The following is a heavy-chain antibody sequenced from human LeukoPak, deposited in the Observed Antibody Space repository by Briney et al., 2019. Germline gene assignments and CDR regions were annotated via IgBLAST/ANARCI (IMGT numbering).Heavy chain of an antibody. CDR2: IRYDGSNK. Sequence: GGSLRLSCAASGFTFSSYGMHWVRQAPGKGLEWVAFIRYDGSNKYYADSVKGRFTISRDNSKNTLYLQMNSLRAEDTAVYYCAKDGLAYYYDSSGYDDAFDIWGQGTMVTVSS. CDR3: AKDGLAYYYDSSGYDDAFDI. D-gene: IGHD3-22*01. CDR1: GFTFSSYG. J-gene: IGHJ3*02. V-gene: IGHV3-30*02.